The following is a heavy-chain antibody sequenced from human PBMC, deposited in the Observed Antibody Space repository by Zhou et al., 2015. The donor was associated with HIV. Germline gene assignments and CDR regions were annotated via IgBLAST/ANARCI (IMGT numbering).Heavy chain of an antibody. D-gene: IGHD5-18*01. J-gene: IGHJ6*03. CDR3: ARDRRGYTYGYYYYNIGR. V-gene: IGHV3-11*04. CDR2: ITTSGSSL. CDR1: GFNFSDYY. Sequence: QVHLVGVWGGGLVKPGGSLRLSCAASGFNFSDYYISWVRQAPGKGLEWVSYITTSGSSLYYADSVKGRFTISRDNAKNSLYLQMNSLRADDTAVYYCARDRRGYTYGYYYYNIGRLGTKGPRSPSP.